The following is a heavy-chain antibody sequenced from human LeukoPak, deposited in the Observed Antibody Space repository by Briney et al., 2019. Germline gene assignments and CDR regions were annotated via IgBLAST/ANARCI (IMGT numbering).Heavy chain of an antibody. CDR2: INPNSGGT. CDR1: GYTFTGYY. J-gene: IGHJ6*03. V-gene: IGHV1-2*06. CDR3: ARIYGDPHPYYYYMDV. D-gene: IGHD4-17*01. Sequence: GASVKVSRKASGYTFTGYYMHWVRQAPGQGLEWMGRINPNSGGTNYAQKFQGRVTMTRDTSISTAYMELSRLRSDDTAVYYCARIYGDPHPYYYYMDVWGKGTTVTVSS.